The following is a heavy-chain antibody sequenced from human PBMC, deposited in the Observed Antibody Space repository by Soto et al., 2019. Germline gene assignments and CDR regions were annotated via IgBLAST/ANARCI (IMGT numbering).Heavy chain of an antibody. V-gene: IGHV3-74*01. J-gene: IGHJ5*02. Sequence: GGSLRLSCAASGLTFNRYWMHWVRHAPGKGLVWVSHINTDGSNTNYADSVKGRFTISRDNAKSTLFLQMNSLRDEDTAVYYCAREFCSGGNCYTYYFDLWGQGTQVTVSS. CDR2: INTDGSNT. CDR1: GLTFNRYW. D-gene: IGHD2-15*01. CDR3: AREFCSGGNCYTYYFDL.